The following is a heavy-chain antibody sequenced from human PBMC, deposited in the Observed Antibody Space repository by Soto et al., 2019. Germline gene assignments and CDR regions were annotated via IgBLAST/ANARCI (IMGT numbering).Heavy chain of an antibody. D-gene: IGHD3-10*01. J-gene: IGHJ5*02. V-gene: IGHV3-11*01. CDR1: GFTFSDYY. CDR2: ISSSGSTI. Sequence: PGGSLRLSCAASGFTFSDYYMSWIRQAPGKGVEWVSYISSSGSTIYYADSVKGRFTISRDNAKNSLYLQMNSLRAEDTAVYYCARETRGWFGVWFDPWGQGTLVTVSS. CDR3: ARETRGWFGVWFDP.